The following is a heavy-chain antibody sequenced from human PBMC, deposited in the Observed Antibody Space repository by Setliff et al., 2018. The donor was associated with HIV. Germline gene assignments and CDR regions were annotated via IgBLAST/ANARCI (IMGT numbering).Heavy chain of an antibody. Sequence: GASVKVSCKTSGYTFTSYGISWVRQAPGQGLEWMGWISAYNGNTNYAQKLQGRVTMTTDTSTSTAYMELRSLRYDDTAVYYCARVPGSVVVVAAYSYFDYWGQGTLVTVSS. CDR3: ARVPGSVVVVAAYSYFDY. CDR2: ISAYNGNT. D-gene: IGHD2-15*01. V-gene: IGHV1-18*01. CDR1: GYTFTSYG. J-gene: IGHJ4*02.